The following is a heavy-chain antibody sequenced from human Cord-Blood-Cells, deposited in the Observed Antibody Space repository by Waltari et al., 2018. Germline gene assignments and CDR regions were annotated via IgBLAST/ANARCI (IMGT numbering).Heavy chain of an antibody. Sequence: EVQLVESGGGLVQPGGSLRLSCAASGFTFSSYWMSWVRQAPGKGLEWVANKKQDGSEKYYVDSVKGRFTISRDNAKNSLYLQMNSLRAEDTAVYYCARDRGHSSSWYYYYYGMDVWGQGTTVTVSS. J-gene: IGHJ6*02. V-gene: IGHV3-7*01. CDR2: KKQDGSEK. CDR1: GFTFSSYW. CDR3: ARDRGHSSSWYYYYYGMDV. D-gene: IGHD6-13*01.